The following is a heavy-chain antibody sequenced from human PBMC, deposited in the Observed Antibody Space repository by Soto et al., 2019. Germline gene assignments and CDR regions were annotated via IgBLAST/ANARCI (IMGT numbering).Heavy chain of an antibody. CDR2: ISGSGGST. D-gene: IGHD2-15*01. J-gene: IGHJ6*02. Sequence: GGSLRLSCAASGFTFSSYAMRWVRQAPGKGLEWVSAISGSGGSTYYADSVKGRFTISRDNSNNTLYLQMNSLRAEDTAVYYCAKAMGRRYCSGGSRSVGMDVWGQGTRVTVSS. V-gene: IGHV3-23*01. CDR1: GFTFSSYA. CDR3: AKAMGRRYCSGGSRSVGMDV.